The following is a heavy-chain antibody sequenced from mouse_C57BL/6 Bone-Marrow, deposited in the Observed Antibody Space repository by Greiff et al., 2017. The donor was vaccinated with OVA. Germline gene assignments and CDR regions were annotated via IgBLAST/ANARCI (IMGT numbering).Heavy chain of an antibody. Sequence: QVQLQQSGAELARPGASVKLSCKASGYTFTSYGISWVKQRTGQGLEWIGEIYPRSGTTYYNEQFTGKATLTADKSSSTAYMELRSLTSEDSAVYFCVYDGYLYAMDYWGQGTSVTVSS. D-gene: IGHD2-3*01. CDR1: GYTFTSYG. CDR2: IYPRSGTT. V-gene: IGHV1-81*01. J-gene: IGHJ4*01. CDR3: VYDGYLYAMDY.